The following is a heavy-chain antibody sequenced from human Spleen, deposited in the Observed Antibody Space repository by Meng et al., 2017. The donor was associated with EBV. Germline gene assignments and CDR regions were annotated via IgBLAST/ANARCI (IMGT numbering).Heavy chain of an antibody. CDR1: GASISTGSYY. Sequence: QVQLQEAAPGLVKPSETLSLTCTVSGASISTGSYYWTWIRQTPGKGLEWLGYVYFSGSTNYNPSLKSRVTMSIDTSKNQFSLNLRSATAADAAVYFCARGGYGTNYFDPWGQGTLVTVSS. CDR2: VYFSGST. J-gene: IGHJ5*02. V-gene: IGHV4-61*01. D-gene: IGHD4/OR15-4a*01. CDR3: ARGGYGTNYFDP.